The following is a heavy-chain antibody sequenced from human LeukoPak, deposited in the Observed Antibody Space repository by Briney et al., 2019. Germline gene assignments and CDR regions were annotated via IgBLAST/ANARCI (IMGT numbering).Heavy chain of an antibody. J-gene: IGHJ5*02. CDR2: IDASGGTT. V-gene: IGHV3-23*01. CDR3: AKDRTGVTGADWFDP. D-gene: IGHD3-3*01. CDR1: GFTFRNYG. Sequence: GGTLRLSCAASGFTFRNYGMGWVRQVPGKGLEWVSSIDASGGTTHYADSVKGRFTTSRNNSKNTLYLQMNSLTAEDTAVYYCAKDRTGVTGADWFDPWGQGALVTVPS.